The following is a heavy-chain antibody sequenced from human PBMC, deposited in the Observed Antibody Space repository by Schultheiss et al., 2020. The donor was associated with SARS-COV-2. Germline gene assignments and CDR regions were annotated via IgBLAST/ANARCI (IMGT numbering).Heavy chain of an antibody. CDR3: ARHSSSYYYDSSGYDPSFDY. V-gene: IGHV4-34*01. CDR2: INHSGST. CDR1: GFTVSSNY. Sequence: GSLRLSCAASGFTVSSNYMSWVRQAPGKGLEWIGEINHSGSTNYNPSLKSRVTISVDTSKNQFSLKLSSVTAADTAVYYCARHSSSYYYDSSGYDPSFDYWGQGTLVTVSS. D-gene: IGHD3-22*01. J-gene: IGHJ4*02.